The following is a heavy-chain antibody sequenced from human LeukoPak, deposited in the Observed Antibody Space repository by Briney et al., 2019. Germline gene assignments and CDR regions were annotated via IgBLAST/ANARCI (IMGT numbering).Heavy chain of an antibody. CDR1: QFKFNNYG. CDR3: ARGFDP. V-gene: IGHV3-23*01. CDR2: ITGSGGST. J-gene: IGHJ5*02. Sequence: GGSLRLSCATSQFKFNNYGMTWVRQAPGKGLECVSSITGSGGSTQYADSVQGRFTISRDNSKNTLYLQMNSLRAEDTAVYYCARGFDPWGQGTLVTVSS.